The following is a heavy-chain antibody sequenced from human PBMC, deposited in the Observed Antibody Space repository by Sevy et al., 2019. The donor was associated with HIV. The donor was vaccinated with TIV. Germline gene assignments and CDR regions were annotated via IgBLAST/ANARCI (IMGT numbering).Heavy chain of an antibody. V-gene: IGHV3-30-3*01. CDR3: ARGTQDARYFDY. Sequence: GGSLRLSCAASGFTFSSYAMHWVRQAPGKGLEWVAVISYAGSNKNYQDSVKGRFNISRDNSKNALYLQMTSLRAEDKSVYYCARGTQDARYFDYWGQGTLVTVSS. J-gene: IGHJ4*02. D-gene: IGHD2-15*01. CDR1: GFTFSSYA. CDR2: ISYAGSNK.